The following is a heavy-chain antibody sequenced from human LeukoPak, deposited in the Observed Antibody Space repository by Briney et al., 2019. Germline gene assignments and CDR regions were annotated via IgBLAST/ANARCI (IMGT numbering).Heavy chain of an antibody. J-gene: IGHJ4*02. Sequence: ASVKVSCKASGYTFTGYYMHWVRQAPGQGLEWMGWINPNSGGTNYAQKFQGRVTMTRDTSITTAYMELSRLRSDDTAVYYCARVPPATFYYGSGSYLTFDYWGQGTLVTVSS. CDR2: INPNSGGT. D-gene: IGHD3-10*01. V-gene: IGHV1-2*02. CDR1: GYTFTGYY. CDR3: ARVPPATFYYGSGSYLTFDY.